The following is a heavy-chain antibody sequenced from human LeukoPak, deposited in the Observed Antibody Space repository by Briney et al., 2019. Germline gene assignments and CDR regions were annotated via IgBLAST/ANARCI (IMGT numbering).Heavy chain of an antibody. CDR3: ARRSGYYQDAFDI. Sequence: PGGSLRLSCAASGFTFDDYTMHWVRQAPGKGLEWVSLISWDGGSTYYADSVKGRFTISRDNAKNSLYLQMNSLRAEDTALYYCARRSGYYQDAFDIWGQGTMVTVSS. J-gene: IGHJ3*02. CDR1: GFTFDDYT. CDR2: ISWDGGST. V-gene: IGHV3-43*01. D-gene: IGHD3-3*01.